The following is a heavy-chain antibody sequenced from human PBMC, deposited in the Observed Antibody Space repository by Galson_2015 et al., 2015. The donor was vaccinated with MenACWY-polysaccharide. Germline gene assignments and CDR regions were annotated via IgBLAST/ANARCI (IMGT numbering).Heavy chain of an antibody. J-gene: IGHJ1*01. V-gene: IGHV3-7*01. D-gene: IGHD2-15*01. CDR1: GFSFSTYW. CDR2: INQPGRDK. CDR3: ARPSSGGSYYND. Sequence: SLRLSCAASGFSFSTYWMSWVRQAPGKGLEWVANINQPGRDKYYVDSVRGRFTISRDNAKNSVYLQMDSLRAEDTAVYYCARPSSGGSYYNDWGQGTLVIVSS.